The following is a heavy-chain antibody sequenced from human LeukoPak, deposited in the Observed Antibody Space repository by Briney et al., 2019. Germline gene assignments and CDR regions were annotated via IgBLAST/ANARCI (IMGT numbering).Heavy chain of an antibody. CDR1: GDSVSSNSVT. CDR2: TYYRSTWYN. Sequence: SQTLSLTCAIFGDSVSSNSVTWNWIRQSPSKGLEWLGRTYYRSTWYNDYAVSVRGRITVNPDTSKNQFSLHLNSVTPEDTAVYYCARRLTQYDCFDPWGQGILVTVSS. V-gene: IGHV6-1*01. J-gene: IGHJ5*02. D-gene: IGHD2-2*01. CDR3: ARRLTQYDCFDP.